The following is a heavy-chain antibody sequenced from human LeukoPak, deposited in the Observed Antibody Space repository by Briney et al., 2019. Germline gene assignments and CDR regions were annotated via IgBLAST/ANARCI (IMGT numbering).Heavy chain of an antibody. CDR3: AISGSYYVGYYYGMDV. V-gene: IGHV1-69*04. D-gene: IGHD1-26*01. Sequence: GASVKVSCKASGGTFSSYAISWVRQAPGQGLEWMGRIIPILGIANYAQKFQGRVTITADKSTSTAYMELSSLRSEDTAVYYCAISGSYYVGYYYGMDVWGQGTTVTVSS. CDR1: GGTFSSYA. CDR2: IIPILGIA. J-gene: IGHJ6*02.